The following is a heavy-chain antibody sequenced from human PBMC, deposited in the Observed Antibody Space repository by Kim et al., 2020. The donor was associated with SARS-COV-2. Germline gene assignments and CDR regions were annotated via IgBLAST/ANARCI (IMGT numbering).Heavy chain of an antibody. Sequence: GESLKISCMGLGYTFSSYWIGWVRQVPGKGLEWMGIIYPGDSETKYSPSFQGHVIISADKSFNSAYLQWNSLKASDTAIYYCARLGGDYSNTALQHWGQGTLVTVSS. J-gene: IGHJ1*01. CDR2: IYPGDSET. CDR1: GYTFSSYW. CDR3: ARLGGDYSNTALQH. D-gene: IGHD4-4*01. V-gene: IGHV5-51*01.